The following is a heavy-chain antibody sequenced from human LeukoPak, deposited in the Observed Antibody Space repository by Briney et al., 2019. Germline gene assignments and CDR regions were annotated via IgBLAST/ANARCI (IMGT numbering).Heavy chain of an antibody. J-gene: IGHJ3*01. Sequence: SETLSLTCTVSGGSVGSYYWSWIRQTPGKGLEWIGYIYNTGTTNYNPSLKSRVTISLDTSKNLFSLKLNSVTAADTAVYYCARADYSSNWYSAFWGQGTMVTVSS. D-gene: IGHD6-13*01. CDR2: IYNTGTT. V-gene: IGHV4-59*02. CDR3: ARADYSSNWYSAF. CDR1: GGSVGSYY.